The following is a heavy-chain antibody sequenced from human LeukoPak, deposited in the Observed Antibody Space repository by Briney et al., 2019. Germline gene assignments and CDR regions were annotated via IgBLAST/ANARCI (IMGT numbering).Heavy chain of an antibody. Sequence: SSETLSLTCTVSGGSVSSGSYYWSWIRQPPGKGLEWIGYIYYSGSTNYNPSLKSRVTISVDTSKNQFSLKLSSVTAADTAVYYCASYSYYYDSSGYFDYWGQGTLVTVSS. CDR1: GGSVSSGSYY. D-gene: IGHD3-22*01. J-gene: IGHJ4*02. V-gene: IGHV4-61*01. CDR2: IYYSGST. CDR3: ASYSYYYDSSGYFDY.